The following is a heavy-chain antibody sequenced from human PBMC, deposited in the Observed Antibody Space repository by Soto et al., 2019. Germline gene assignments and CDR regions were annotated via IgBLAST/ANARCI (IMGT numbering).Heavy chain of an antibody. CDR2: ISYNGIT. D-gene: IGHD6-25*01. V-gene: IGHV4-59*12. CDR3: ASDRSGSYETFDY. J-gene: IGHJ4*02. Sequence: QVQLRESGPGQAKPSETLSLACSVSGGPLNAYYWTWIRQPPGKRLEWLGHISYNGITNYNPFLKSRVTMSVDTSKNQISPKLSSVTVADTAIYYCASDRSGSYETFDYWGQGTLVTVSS. CDR1: GGPLNAYY.